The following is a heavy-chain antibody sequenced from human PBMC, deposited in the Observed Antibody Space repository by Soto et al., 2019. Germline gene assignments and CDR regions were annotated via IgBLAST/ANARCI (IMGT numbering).Heavy chain of an antibody. J-gene: IGHJ3*02. D-gene: IGHD3-9*01. CDR1: GFTFSSYW. CDR2: IKQDGSEK. V-gene: IGHV3-7*01. CDR3: ARVGYDILTGHDAFDI. Sequence: PGGSLRLSCAASGFTFSSYWMSWVRQAPGKGLEWVANIKQDGSEKYYVDSVKGRFTISRDNAKNSLYLQMNSLRAEDTAVYYCARVGYDILTGHDAFDIWGQGTMVTVSS.